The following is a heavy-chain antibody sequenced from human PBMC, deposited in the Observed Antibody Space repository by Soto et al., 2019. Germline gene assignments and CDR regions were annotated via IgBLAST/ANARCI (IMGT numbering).Heavy chain of an antibody. CDR2: ISSNGGST. CDR1: GFTFSSYA. V-gene: IGHV3-64*01. J-gene: IGHJ4*02. Sequence: EVQLVESGGGLVQPGGSLRLSCAASGFTFSSYAMHWVRQAPEKGLEYVSTISSNGGSTYYANSVKGRFTISRDNSKNTLYLQMGSLRAEDMAVYFCARDGGRYYLDYWGQGTLVTVSS. D-gene: IGHD2-15*01. CDR3: ARDGGRYYLDY.